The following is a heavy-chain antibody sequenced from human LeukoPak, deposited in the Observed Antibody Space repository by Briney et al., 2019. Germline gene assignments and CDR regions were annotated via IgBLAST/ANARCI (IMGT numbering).Heavy chain of an antibody. CDR3: ASSKIYCSSTSCIYWYFDL. V-gene: IGHV4-4*07. CDR1: GGSISIYY. Sequence: SETLSLTCTVSGGSISIYYWSWIRQPAGKGLEWIGRIDTSGITNYNPSLKSRVTISVDTSKNQFSLKLSSVTAADTAVYYCASSKIYCSSTSCIYWYFDLWGRGTLVTVSS. J-gene: IGHJ2*01. D-gene: IGHD2-2*01. CDR2: IDTSGIT.